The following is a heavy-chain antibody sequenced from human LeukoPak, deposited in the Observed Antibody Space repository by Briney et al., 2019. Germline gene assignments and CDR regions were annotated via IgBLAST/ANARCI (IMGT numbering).Heavy chain of an antibody. CDR2: ISGSGGST. J-gene: IGHJ4*02. CDR1: GFTFSSYA. V-gene: IGHV3-23*01. Sequence: GGSLRLSCAASGFTFSSYAMSWVRQAPGKGLEWVSAISGSGGSTYYADPVKGRFTISRDNSKNTLYLQMNSLRAEDTAVYYCANGGGYGFDYWGQGTLVTVSS. CDR3: ANGGGYGFDY. D-gene: IGHD5-12*01.